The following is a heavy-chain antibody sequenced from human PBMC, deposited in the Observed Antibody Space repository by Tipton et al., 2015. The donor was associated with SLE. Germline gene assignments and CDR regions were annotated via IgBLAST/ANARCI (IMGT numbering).Heavy chain of an antibody. CDR1: GGSRSSSNYY. V-gene: IGHV4-39*01. CDR3: AGWLQTYFDL. CDR2: IYYSGST. D-gene: IGHD5-24*01. J-gene: IGHJ2*01. Sequence: LRLSCTVSGGSRSSSNYYWGWIRQPPGKGLEWIGTIYYSGSTYYNPSLKSRVIISVDTSKNQFSLKLNSVTAADTAVYYCAGWLQTYFDLWGRGTLVPVSS.